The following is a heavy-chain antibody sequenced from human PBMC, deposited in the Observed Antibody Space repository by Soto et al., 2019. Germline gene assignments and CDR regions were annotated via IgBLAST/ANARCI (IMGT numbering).Heavy chain of an antibody. V-gene: IGHV4-34*01. CDR3: ARGRGYRVVVPAAMDWFDP. CDR2: INHSGST. J-gene: IGHJ5*02. Sequence: SETLSLTCAVYGGSFSGYYWSWIRQPPGKGLEWIGEINHSGSTNYNPSLKSRVTISVDTSKNQFSLKLSSVTAADTAVYYCARGRGYRVVVPAAMDWFDPWGQGTLVTVS. D-gene: IGHD2-2*01. CDR1: GGSFSGYY.